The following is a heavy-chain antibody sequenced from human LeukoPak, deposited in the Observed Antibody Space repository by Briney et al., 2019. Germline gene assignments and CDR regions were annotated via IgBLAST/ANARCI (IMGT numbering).Heavy chain of an antibody. CDR3: ARDFNYYDSSGYYCHHHDYYYGMDV. CDR2: ISSSSSYI. CDR1: GFTFSSYS. Sequence: GGSLRLSCAASGFTFSSYSMNWVRQAPGKGLEWVSSISSSSSYIYYADSVKGRFTISRDNAKNSLYLQMNSLRAEDTAVYYCARDFNYYDSSGYYCHHHDYYYGMDVWGQGTTVTVSS. V-gene: IGHV3-21*01. J-gene: IGHJ6*02. D-gene: IGHD3-22*01.